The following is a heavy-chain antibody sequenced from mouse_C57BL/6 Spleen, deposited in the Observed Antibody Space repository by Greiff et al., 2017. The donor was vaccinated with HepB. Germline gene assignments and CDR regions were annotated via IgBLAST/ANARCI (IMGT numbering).Heavy chain of an antibody. D-gene: IGHD2-4*01. CDR3: TRVYYDYPWFAY. CDR2: IDPETGGT. CDR1: GYTFTDYE. Sequence: VQLQESGAELVRPGASVTLSCKASGYTFTDYEMHWVKQTPVHGLEWIGAIDPETGGTAYNQKFKGKAILTADKSSSTAYMELRSLTSEDSAVYYCTRVYYDYPWFAYWGQGTLVTVSA. J-gene: IGHJ3*01. V-gene: IGHV1-15*01.